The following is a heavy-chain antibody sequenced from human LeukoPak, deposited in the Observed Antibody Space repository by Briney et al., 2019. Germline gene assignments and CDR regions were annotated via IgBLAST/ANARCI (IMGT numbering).Heavy chain of an antibody. CDR2: IYPGDSDT. CDR3: ARRGSPPVDFDY. J-gene: IGHJ4*02. CDR1: GYSFNTYW. Sequence: KHRESLQISCKGSGYSFNTYWIAWVRQTPGKGLEWMGIIYPGDSDTKYSPSFEGQVTISADKSVSTAYLQWSSLEASDTAMYYCARRGSPPVDFDYWGQGTLVTVSS. V-gene: IGHV5-51*01.